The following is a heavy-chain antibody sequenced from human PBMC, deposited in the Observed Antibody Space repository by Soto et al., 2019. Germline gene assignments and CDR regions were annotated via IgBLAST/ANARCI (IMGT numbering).Heavy chain of an antibody. CDR3: ARGGGMIPAPLP. V-gene: IGHV1-2*02. Sequence: ASVKVSCKASGYTFTGYFIHWVRQAPGQGLEWMGWINPNSGATKYAQKFQGRVTMTRDTSISTAYMELNLLRSDDTAIYYCARGGGMIPAPLPWGEGTVVTVSS. CDR2: INPNSGAT. CDR1: GYTFTGYF. D-gene: IGHD3-16*01. J-gene: IGHJ5*02.